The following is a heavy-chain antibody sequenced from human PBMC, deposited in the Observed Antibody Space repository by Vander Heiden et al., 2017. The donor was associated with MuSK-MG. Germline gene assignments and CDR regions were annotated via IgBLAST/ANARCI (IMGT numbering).Heavy chain of an antibody. CDR2: IYSGGYT. CDR1: GFTVSDNH. D-gene: IGHD2-2*01. Sequence: EVQLVDSGGGLVQPGGSLRLSCAASGFTVSDNHMNWVRQAPGKGLEWVSLIYSGGYTYYADSGKGRFTISRDNSKNTVHLQMNSLRAEDTAVYYCARDPCSSTSCYGPWFDPWGQGTLVTVSS. V-gene: IGHV3-66*01. J-gene: IGHJ5*02. CDR3: ARDPCSSTSCYGPWFDP.